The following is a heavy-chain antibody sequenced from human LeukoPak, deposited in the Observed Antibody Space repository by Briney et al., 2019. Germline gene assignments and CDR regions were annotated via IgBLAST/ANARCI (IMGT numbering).Heavy chain of an antibody. V-gene: IGHV3-23*01. CDR3: AKKSVEYYDFWSGYYPFDY. J-gene: IGHJ4*02. CDR1: GFTFSSYA. Sequence: GGSLRLSCAASGFTFSSYAMSWVRQAPGKGLEWVSAISGSGGSTYYADSVKGRFTISRDNSKNTLYLQVNSLRAEDTAVYYCAKKSVEYYDFWSGYYPFDYWGQGTLVTVSS. D-gene: IGHD3-3*01. CDR2: ISGSGGST.